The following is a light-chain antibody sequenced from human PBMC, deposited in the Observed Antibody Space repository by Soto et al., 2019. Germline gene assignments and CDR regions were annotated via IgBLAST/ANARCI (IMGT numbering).Light chain of an antibody. CDR3: SSYTSSSIYV. J-gene: IGLJ1*01. CDR1: SSYGGVYNL. Sequence: QSVLTQPPSVSGAPVQSITFACAGTSSYGGVYNLVSWYQQHPGKAPKLIIYEGTERPSGISPRFSGSQSGHTASLTISGLPAEDEADSYCSSYTSSSIYVFGSGTKVTVL. V-gene: IGLV2-23*01. CDR2: EGT.